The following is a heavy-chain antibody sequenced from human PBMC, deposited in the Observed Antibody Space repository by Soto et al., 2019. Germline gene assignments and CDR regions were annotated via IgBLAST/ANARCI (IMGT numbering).Heavy chain of an antibody. V-gene: IGHV3-30-3*01. CDR3: ARDGGYDSRGRTEYFQH. D-gene: IGHD3-22*01. CDR2: ISYDGSNK. CDR1: GFTFSSYA. Sequence: QVQLVESGGGVVQPGRSLRLSCAASGFTFSSYAMHWVRQAPGKGLEWVAGISYDGSNKYYADSVKGRFTISRDNSKNTLYMQMNSLRAEDTAVYYCARDGGYDSRGRTEYFQHWGQGTLVTVSS. J-gene: IGHJ1*01.